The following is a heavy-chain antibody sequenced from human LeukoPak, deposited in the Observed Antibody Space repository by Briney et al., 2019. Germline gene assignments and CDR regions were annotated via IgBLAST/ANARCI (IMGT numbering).Heavy chain of an antibody. D-gene: IGHD5-24*01. CDR3: ARAIKPLYYYYYMDV. CDR1: GGSISSHY. Sequence: PSETLSLTCTVSGGSISSHYWSWIRQPPGKGLEWIGYIYYSGSTNYNPSLKSRVTISVDTSKNQFSLKLSSVTAADTAVYYCARAIKPLYYYYYMDVWGKGTTVTVSS. J-gene: IGHJ6*03. V-gene: IGHV4-59*11. CDR2: IYYSGST.